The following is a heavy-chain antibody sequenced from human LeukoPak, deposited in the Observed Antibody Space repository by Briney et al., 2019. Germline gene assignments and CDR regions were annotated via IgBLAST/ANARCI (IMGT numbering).Heavy chain of an antibody. CDR2: IWYDGSNK. D-gene: IGHD6-13*01. J-gene: IGHJ4*02. CDR1: GFTFSSYG. V-gene: IGHV3-33*01. CDR3: ARDRAAADLDY. Sequence: GRSLRLSCAASGFTFSSYGMHWVRQAPGKGLQWVAFIWYDGSNKYYADSVKGRFTISRDNSKNTLYLQINSLRAEDTAVYYCARDRAAADLDYWGQGTLVTVSS.